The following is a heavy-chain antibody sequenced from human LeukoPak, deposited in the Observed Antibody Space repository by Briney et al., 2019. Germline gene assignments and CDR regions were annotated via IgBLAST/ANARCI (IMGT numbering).Heavy chain of an antibody. J-gene: IGHJ6*02. D-gene: IGHD3-10*01. CDR1: GFTFSSYW. CDR2: IKQDGSEK. Sequence: TGGSLRLSCAASGFTFSSYWMSWVRQAPGKGLEWVANIKQDGSEKYYVDSVKGRFTISRDNAKNSLYPQMNSLRAEDTAVYYCARDDYGSGSYYNSPSTDYYYGMDVWGQGTTVTVSS. V-gene: IGHV3-7*03. CDR3: ARDDYGSGSYYNSPSTDYYYGMDV.